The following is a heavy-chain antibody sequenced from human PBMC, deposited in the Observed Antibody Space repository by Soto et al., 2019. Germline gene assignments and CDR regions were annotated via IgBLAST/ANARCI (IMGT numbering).Heavy chain of an antibody. Sequence: SQTLSLTCAISGDSVSSNSAAWNWIRQSPSRGLEWLGRTYYRSKWYNDYAVSVKSRITINPDTSKNQFSLQLNSVTPEDTAVYYCVLGGFIAAAGDDYYYYGMDVWGQGTTVTVSS. CDR3: VLGGFIAAAGDDYYYYGMDV. CDR1: GDSVSSNSAA. J-gene: IGHJ6*02. D-gene: IGHD6-13*01. V-gene: IGHV6-1*01. CDR2: TYYRSKWYN.